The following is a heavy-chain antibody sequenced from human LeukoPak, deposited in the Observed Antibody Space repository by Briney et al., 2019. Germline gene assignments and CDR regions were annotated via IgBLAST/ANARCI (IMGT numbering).Heavy chain of an antibody. CDR3: ASQSYSMVRGVPYGMDV. CDR2: ISSSSSYI. J-gene: IGHJ6*02. D-gene: IGHD3-10*01. Sequence: GSLRLSCAASGFTFSSYSMNWVRQAPGKGREWVSSISSSSSYIYYADSVKGRFTISRDNAKNSLYLQMNSLRAEDTAVYYCASQSYSMVRGVPYGMDVWGQGTTVTVSS. V-gene: IGHV3-21*01. CDR1: GFTFSSYS.